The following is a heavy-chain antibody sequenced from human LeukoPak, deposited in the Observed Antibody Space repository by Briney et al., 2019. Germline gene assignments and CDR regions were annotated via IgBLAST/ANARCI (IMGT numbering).Heavy chain of an antibody. CDR1: GYTFTGYY. CDR2: INPNSGGT. J-gene: IGHJ6*03. CDR3: ARGTHDYGDWNYYYYYYMDV. V-gene: IGHV1-2*02. D-gene: IGHD4-17*01. Sequence: VASVKVSCKASGYTFTGYYMHWVRQAPGQGLEWMGWINPNSGGTNYAQKFQGRVTMTRDTSISTAYMELSRLRSDDTAVYYCARGTHDYGDWNYYYYYYMDVWGKGTTVTISS.